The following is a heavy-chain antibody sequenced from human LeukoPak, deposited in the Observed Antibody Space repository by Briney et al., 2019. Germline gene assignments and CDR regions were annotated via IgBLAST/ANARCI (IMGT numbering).Heavy chain of an antibody. J-gene: IGHJ4*02. D-gene: IGHD3-3*01. CDR1: GGSISSSKW. V-gene: IGHV4-4*02. CDR3: ARLSLKVLEWSPTKGKETRYFDN. Sequence: KPSETLSLTCAVSGGSISSSKWWSWVRPPPGKGLEWIGEIYHSGSTNYNPSLKSRVTILVDKSKNQFSLKLSSVTAADTAVYYCARLSLKVLEWSPTKGKETRYFDNWGQGTLVTVSS. CDR2: IYHSGST.